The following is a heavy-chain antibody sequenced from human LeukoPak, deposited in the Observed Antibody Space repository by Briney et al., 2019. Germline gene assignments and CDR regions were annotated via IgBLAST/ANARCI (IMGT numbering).Heavy chain of an antibody. CDR1: GGSISSSSYY. D-gene: IGHD2-21*02. Sequence: SETLSLTCTVSGGSISSSSYYWGWIRQPPGKGLEWIGSIYYSGSTYYNPSLKSRVTISVDTSKNQFSLKLSSVTAADTAVYYCASVWGGIVVVTPDLYWYFDLWGRGTLVTVSS. CDR3: ASVWGGIVVVTPDLYWYFDL. V-gene: IGHV4-39*07. J-gene: IGHJ2*01. CDR2: IYYSGST.